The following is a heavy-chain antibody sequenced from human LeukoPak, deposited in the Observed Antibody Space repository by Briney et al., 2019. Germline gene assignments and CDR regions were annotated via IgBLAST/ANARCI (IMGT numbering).Heavy chain of an antibody. J-gene: IGHJ4*02. D-gene: IGHD2-2*01. Sequence: PGGSLRLSCAASGFTFSSYSMNWVRQAPGKGLEWVSYISSSSSTIYYADSVKGRFTISRDNAKNSLYLQMNSLRAEDTAVYYCAREQWCSSTSRKNFDYWGQGTLVTVSS. CDR1: GFTFSSYS. CDR2: ISSSSSTI. V-gene: IGHV3-48*01. CDR3: AREQWCSSTSRKNFDY.